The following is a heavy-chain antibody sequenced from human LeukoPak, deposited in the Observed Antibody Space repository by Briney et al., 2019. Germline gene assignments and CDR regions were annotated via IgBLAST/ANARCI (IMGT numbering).Heavy chain of an antibody. D-gene: IGHD5-18*01. V-gene: IGHV3-30*04. CDR2: ISYDGSNK. J-gene: IGHJ4*02. Sequence: SCKASGGTFSSYAMHWVRQAPGKGLEWVAVISYDGSNKYYADSVKGRFTISRDNSKNTLYLQMNSLRAEDTAVYYCARSKQLWTTMGYFDYWGQGTLVTVSS. CDR3: ARSKQLWTTMGYFDY. CDR1: GGTFSSYA.